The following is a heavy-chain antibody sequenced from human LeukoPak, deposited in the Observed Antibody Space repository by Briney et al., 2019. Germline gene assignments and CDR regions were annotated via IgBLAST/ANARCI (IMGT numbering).Heavy chain of an antibody. V-gene: IGHV1-69*13. CDR1: GGTFSSYA. Sequence: SVKVSCKASGGTFSSYAISWVRQAPGQGLEWMGGIIPIFGTANYAQKFQGRVTITADESTSTAYMELSSLRSEDTAVYYCARDGSGYCGGDCYSPNAFDIWGQGTMVTVSS. CDR3: ARDGSGYCGGDCYSPNAFDI. CDR2: IIPIFGTA. D-gene: IGHD2-21*02. J-gene: IGHJ3*02.